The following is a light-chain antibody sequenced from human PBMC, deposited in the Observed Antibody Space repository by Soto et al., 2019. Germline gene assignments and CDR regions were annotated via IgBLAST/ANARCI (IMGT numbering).Light chain of an antibody. V-gene: IGLV2-8*01. CDR1: SSDVGGYNY. CDR2: EVN. J-gene: IGLJ2*01. CDR3: SLYAGSKEVI. Sequence: QSALTQSPSASGSPGQSVTISCTGTSSDVGGYNYVSWYQQHPGKAPKLMIYEVNKRPSGVPDRFYGSKSGNTASLTVAGLQAEDEADYYCSLYAGSKEVIFGGGTKLTVL.